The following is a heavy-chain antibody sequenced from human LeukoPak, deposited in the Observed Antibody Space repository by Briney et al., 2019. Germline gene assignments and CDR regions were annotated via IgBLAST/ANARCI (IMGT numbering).Heavy chain of an antibody. D-gene: IGHD3-22*01. J-gene: IGHJ4*02. CDR3: ARDYYDSSGYYIL. V-gene: IGHV4-61*02. CDR2: IYTSGST. Sequence: PSETLSLTCAVSGYSISSGYYWSWIRQPAGNGLEWIGRIYTSGSTNYNPSLKSRVTISVDKSKNQFSLKLSSVTAADTAVYYCARDYYDSSGYYILWGQGTLVTVSS. CDR1: GYSISSGYY.